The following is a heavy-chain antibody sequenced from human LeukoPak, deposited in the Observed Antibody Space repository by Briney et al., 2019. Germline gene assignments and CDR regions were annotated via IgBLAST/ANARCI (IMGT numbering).Heavy chain of an antibody. V-gene: IGHV3-23*01. Sequence: GGSLGLSCAASGFTFSSYAMSWVRQAPGKGLEWVSAISGSGGSTYYADSAKGRFTISRDNSKNTLYLQMNSLRAEDTAVYYCAKTAKYSSSSFDYWGQGTLVTVSS. CDR2: ISGSGGST. J-gene: IGHJ4*02. CDR1: GFTFSSYA. D-gene: IGHD6-6*01. CDR3: AKTAKYSSSSFDY.